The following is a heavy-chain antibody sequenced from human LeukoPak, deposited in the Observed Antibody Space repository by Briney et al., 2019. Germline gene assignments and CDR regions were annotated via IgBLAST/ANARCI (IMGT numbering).Heavy chain of an antibody. CDR3: ARGEIAGAHYDY. Sequence: ASVKVSCKASGGTFSSYAISWVRQAPGQGLEWMGGIIPIFGTANYAQKFQGRVTITTDESTSTAYMELSSLRSEDTAVDYCARGEIAGAHYDYWGRGTLVTVSA. CDR2: IIPIFGTA. D-gene: IGHD1-26*01. CDR1: GGTFSSYA. V-gene: IGHV1-69*05. J-gene: IGHJ4*02.